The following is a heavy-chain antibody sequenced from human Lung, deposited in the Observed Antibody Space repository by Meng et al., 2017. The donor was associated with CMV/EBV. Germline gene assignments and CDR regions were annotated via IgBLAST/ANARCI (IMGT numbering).Heavy chain of an antibody. CDR1: GGSFSGYY. V-gene: IGHV4-34*01. CDR2: INHSGST. D-gene: IGHD4-11*01. J-gene: IGHJ6*02. CDR3: ARGLADSNPFFYYYYGMDV. Sequence: SXTXSLXCAVYGGSFSGYYCTWIRQSPGKGLEWIGDINHSGSTNYNPSLKSRVNISVDTSKKQCSLKLSSVTAADTAVYFCARGLADSNPFFYYYYGMDVWXQGTTVTVSS.